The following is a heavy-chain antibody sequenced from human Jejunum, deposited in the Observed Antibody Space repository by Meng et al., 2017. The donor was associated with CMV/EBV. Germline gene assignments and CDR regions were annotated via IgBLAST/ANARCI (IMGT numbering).Heavy chain of an antibody. CDR1: GFTFMAHA. V-gene: IGHV3-30-3*01. J-gene: IGHJ4*02. CDR3: ARQPGSLAY. CDR2: ISDDGSNE. Sequence: VGSRGGWRHAGRSMVLSCTASGFTFMAHAMHWVRQAPGKGLEWVAVISDDGSNEYYADSVKGRFTISRDNSKNTLYLQMNSLRAADTAVYYCARQPGSLAYWGQGTLVTVSS.